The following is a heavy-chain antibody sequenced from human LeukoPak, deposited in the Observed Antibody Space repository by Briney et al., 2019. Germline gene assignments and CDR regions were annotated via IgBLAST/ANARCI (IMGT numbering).Heavy chain of an antibody. Sequence: GGSLRLSCAASGFTFSSYALHWVRQAPGKGLEYVSAISSDGGSTYYANSVKGRFTISRDNSKNTLYLQMGSLRAEDMAVYYCARGRSEWELQEGAFDIWGQGTMVTVSS. V-gene: IGHV3-64*01. CDR1: GFTFSSYA. D-gene: IGHD1-26*01. CDR2: ISSDGGST. J-gene: IGHJ3*02. CDR3: ARGRSEWELQEGAFDI.